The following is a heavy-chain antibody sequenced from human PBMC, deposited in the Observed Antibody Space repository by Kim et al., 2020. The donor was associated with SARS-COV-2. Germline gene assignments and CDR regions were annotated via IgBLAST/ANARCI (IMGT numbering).Heavy chain of an antibody. CDR2: IKQDGSEK. D-gene: IGHD6-13*01. CDR1: GFTFSSYW. V-gene: IGHV3-7*01. Sequence: GGSLRLSCAASGFTFSSYWMSWVRQAPGKGLEWVANIKQDGSEKYYVDSVKGRFTISRDNAKNSLYLQMNSLRAEDTAVYYCARDLSWGIPRYWFDPWGQGTLVTVSS. CDR3: ARDLSWGIPRYWFDP. J-gene: IGHJ5*02.